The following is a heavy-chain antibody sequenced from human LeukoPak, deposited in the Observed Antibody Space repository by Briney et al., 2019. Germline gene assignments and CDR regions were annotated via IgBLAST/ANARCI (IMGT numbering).Heavy chain of an antibody. CDR3: ARGGFTPVAGPDAFDI. V-gene: IGHV3-30*02. J-gene: IGHJ3*02. CDR1: GFTFSSYG. Sequence: GGSLRLSCAASGFTFSSYGMHWVRQAPGKGLEWVASIWFDASNKYYADSVKGRFTISRDNSKNTLYLQMNSLRAEDTAVYYCARGGFTPVAGPDAFDIWGQGTMVTVSS. CDR2: IWFDASNK. D-gene: IGHD6-19*01.